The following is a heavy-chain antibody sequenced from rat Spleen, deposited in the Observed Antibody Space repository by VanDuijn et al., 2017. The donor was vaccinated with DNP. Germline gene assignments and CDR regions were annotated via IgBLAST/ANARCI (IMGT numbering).Heavy chain of an antibody. V-gene: IGHV5-29*01. CDR3: VTRGKYGGYDY. J-gene: IGHJ2*01. CDR2: IIYDGSHT. CDR1: GFTFSNYD. D-gene: IGHD1-11*01. Sequence: EVQLVESGGGLVQPGRSLKLSCAASGFTFSNYDMVWVRQTPTKGLEWVATIIYDGSHTFYRDSVQGRFIISRDNAKTTLNLQMDSLRSEDTATYYCVTRGKYGGYDYWGQGVMVTVSS.